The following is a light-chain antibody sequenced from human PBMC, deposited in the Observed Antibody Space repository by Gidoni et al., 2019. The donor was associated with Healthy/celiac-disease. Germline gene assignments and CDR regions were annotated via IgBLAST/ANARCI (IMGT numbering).Light chain of an antibody. V-gene: IGKV1-NL1*01. J-gene: IGKJ1*01. CDR3: QQYDSTPQT. CDR1: KGISNS. Sequence: DIQMTQSPSSLSASVGDRVTITCRSSKGISNSLAWYQQKPGKAPKLLLYAASRLESGVPSRFSGSGSGTDYTLTISSLQPEDFATYYCQQYDSTPQTFGQGTKVEIK. CDR2: AAS.